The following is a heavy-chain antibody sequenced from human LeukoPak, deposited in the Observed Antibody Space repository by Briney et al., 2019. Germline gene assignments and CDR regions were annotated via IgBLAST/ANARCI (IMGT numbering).Heavy chain of an antibody. CDR3: ARLLWFGELHNWFDP. CDR2: IYYSGST. Sequence: PSETLSLTCIVSGGSISSYYWSWIRQPPGKGLEWIGYIYYSGSTNYNPSLKSRVTISVDTSKNQFSLKLSSVTAADTAVYYCARLLWFGELHNWFDPWGQGTLVTVSS. V-gene: IGHV4-59*01. CDR1: GGSISSYY. J-gene: IGHJ5*02. D-gene: IGHD3-10*01.